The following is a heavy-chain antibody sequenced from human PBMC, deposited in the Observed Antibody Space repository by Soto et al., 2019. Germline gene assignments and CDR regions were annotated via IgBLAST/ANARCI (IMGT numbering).Heavy chain of an antibody. CDR2: ISSSSSYI. Sequence: GGSLRLSCAASGFTFSSYSMNWVRQAPGKGLEWVSSISSSSSYIYYADSVKGRFTISRDNAKNSLYLQMNSLRAEDTAVYYRALYDFWSAPNWFDPWGQGTLVTVSS. D-gene: IGHD3-3*01. CDR1: GFTFSSYS. CDR3: ALYDFWSAPNWFDP. V-gene: IGHV3-21*01. J-gene: IGHJ5*02.